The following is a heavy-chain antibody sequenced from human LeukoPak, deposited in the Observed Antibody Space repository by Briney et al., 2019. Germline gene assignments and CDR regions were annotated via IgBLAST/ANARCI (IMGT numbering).Heavy chain of an antibody. V-gene: IGHV1-69*05. CDR2: IIPISGTA. Sequence: ASVKVSCKASGGTFSSHAIAWLRQAPGQGPEWMGGIIPISGTANYAQKFQGRVAITTDDSTSTAYMELSSLTSDDTAVYYCARGLQYQLLKALGYYYMDVWGEGTTVTVSS. J-gene: IGHJ6*03. CDR3: ARGLQYQLLKALGYYYMDV. D-gene: IGHD2-2*01. CDR1: GGTFSSHA.